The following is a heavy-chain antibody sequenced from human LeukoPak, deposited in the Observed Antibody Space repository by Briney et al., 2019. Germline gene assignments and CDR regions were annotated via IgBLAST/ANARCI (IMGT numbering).Heavy chain of an antibody. J-gene: IGHJ6*02. Sequence: PGRSLRLSCAASGFTFSSYGMHWVRQAPGKGLEWVAVISCDGSNKYYADSVKGRFTISRDNSKNTLYLQMNSLRAEDTAVYYCAKALRYCSSTSCGRYYYYGMDVWGQGTTVTVSS. CDR1: GFTFSSYG. D-gene: IGHD2-2*01. CDR2: ISCDGSNK. V-gene: IGHV3-30*18. CDR3: AKALRYCSSTSCGRYYYYGMDV.